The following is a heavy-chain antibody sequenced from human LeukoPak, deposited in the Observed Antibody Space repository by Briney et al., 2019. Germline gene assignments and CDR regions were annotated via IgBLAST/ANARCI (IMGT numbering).Heavy chain of an antibody. D-gene: IGHD6-13*01. J-gene: IGHJ6*03. V-gene: IGHV1-46*01. Sequence: GASVKVSCKSSGYTFTGYYMHWVRQAPGQGLEWMGIINPSGGSTSYAQKFQGRVTMTRDMSTSTVYMELSSLRSEDTAVYYCATRGGRIAAAGTRERDYYYMDVWGKGTTVTVSS. CDR2: INPSGGST. CDR3: ATRGGRIAAAGTRERDYYYMDV. CDR1: GYTFTGYY.